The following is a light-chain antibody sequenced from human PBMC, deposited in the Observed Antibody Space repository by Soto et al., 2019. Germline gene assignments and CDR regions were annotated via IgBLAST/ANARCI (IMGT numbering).Light chain of an antibody. J-gene: IGKJ2*01. Sequence: DAQMTQSPSSLSASVGDSVTITCRASQSIGTYLDWYQHKPGKAPKLLIYAASSLQSGVPSRFTGSGSGTDFTLTISSQKTNYLATYDCRESHRTFGQGTKLEIK. CDR1: QSIGTY. V-gene: IGKV1-39*01. CDR3: RESHRT. CDR2: AAS.